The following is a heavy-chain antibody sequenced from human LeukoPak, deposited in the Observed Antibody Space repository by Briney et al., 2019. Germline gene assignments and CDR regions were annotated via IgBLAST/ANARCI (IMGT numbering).Heavy chain of an antibody. V-gene: IGHV1-18*01. CDR1: GYTSTSYG. J-gene: IGHJ4*02. CDR2: ISTYNGDT. D-gene: IGHD3-22*01. Sequence: ASVKVSCKASGYTSTSYGISWVRQAPGQGLEWMGWISTYNGDTNYAQKLQGRITMTTDASTSTAYMELRSLRSDDTAVYYCSRDTDNYDGSGYLFDYWGQGTLVTVSS. CDR3: SRDTDNYDGSGYLFDY.